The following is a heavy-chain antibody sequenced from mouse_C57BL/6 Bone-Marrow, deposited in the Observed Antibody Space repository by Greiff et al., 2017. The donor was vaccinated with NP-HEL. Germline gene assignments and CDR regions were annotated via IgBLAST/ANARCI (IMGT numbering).Heavy chain of an antibody. CDR2: INPYNGGT. CDR1: GYTFTDYY. D-gene: IGHD4-1*01. J-gene: IGHJ3*01. Sequence: EVQLQQSGPVLVKPGASVKMSCKASGYTFTDYYMNWVKQSHGKSLEWIGVINPYNGGTSYNQKFKGKATLTVDKSSSTAYMELNSLTSEDSAVYYCAGNPFWDETRFAYWGQGTLVTVSA. CDR3: AGNPFWDETRFAY. V-gene: IGHV1-19*01.